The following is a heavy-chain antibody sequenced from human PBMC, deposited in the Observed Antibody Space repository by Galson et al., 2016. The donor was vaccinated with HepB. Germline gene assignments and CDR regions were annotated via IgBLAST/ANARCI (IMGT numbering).Heavy chain of an antibody. CDR1: GFSISIYS. J-gene: IGHJ3*02. V-gene: IGHV3-23*01. CDR3: AKISLVRYNSGWGGSFDI. Sequence: SLRLSCAASGFSISIYSMNWVRQAPGKGLEWVSAIRGSGTGTSSTDSVKGRFTISRDKSKNTLYLQMNSLRAEDAAVYYCAKISLVRYNSGWGGSFDIWGRGTMVTVSS. CDR2: IRGSGTGT. D-gene: IGHD6-19*01.